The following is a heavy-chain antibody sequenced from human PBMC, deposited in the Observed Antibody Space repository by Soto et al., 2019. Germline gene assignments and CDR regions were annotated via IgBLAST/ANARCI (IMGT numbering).Heavy chain of an antibody. J-gene: IGHJ4*02. CDR1: VVSISSGGYY. V-gene: IGHV4-31*03. D-gene: IGHD3-22*01. Sequence: SETLSLTCTFSVVSISSGGYYCSWIRQHPWKGLEWIGYIYYSGSTYYNPSLKSRVTISVDTSKNQFSLKLSSVTAADTAVYYCARGPRRDYYDTSGPYDCWGQGTLVSVSS. CDR3: ARGPRRDYYDTSGPYDC. CDR2: IYYSGST.